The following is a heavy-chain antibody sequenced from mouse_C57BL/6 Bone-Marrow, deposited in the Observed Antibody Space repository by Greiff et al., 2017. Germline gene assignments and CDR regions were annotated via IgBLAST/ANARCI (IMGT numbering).Heavy chain of an antibody. Sequence: QVQLQQSGPELVKPGASVKISCKASGYAFSSSWMNWVKQRPGKGLEWIGRIYPGDGDTNYNGKFKGKATLTADKSSSTAYMQLSSLTSEDSAVYFCARDRGYYVHHWYFDVWGTGTTVTVSS. CDR2: IYPGDGDT. CDR3: ARDRGYYVHHWYFDV. J-gene: IGHJ1*03. V-gene: IGHV1-82*01. D-gene: IGHD2-3*01. CDR1: GYAFSSSW.